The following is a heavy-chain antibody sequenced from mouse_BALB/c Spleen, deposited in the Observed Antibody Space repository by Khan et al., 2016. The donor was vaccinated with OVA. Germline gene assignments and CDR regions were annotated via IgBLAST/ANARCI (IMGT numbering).Heavy chain of an antibody. V-gene: IGHV9-2-1*01. CDR3: ASAYYGNYPRFAY. J-gene: IGHJ3*01. CDR2: INTETGEP. Sequence: QIQLVQSGPELKKPGETVKISCKASGYTFTDYSMHWVKQAPGKGLKWMGWINTETGEPTYADDFKGRFAFSLETSASTAYLQINNLKNEDTATYFCASAYYGNYPRFAYWGQGTLVTVSA. CDR1: GYTFTDYS. D-gene: IGHD2-10*01.